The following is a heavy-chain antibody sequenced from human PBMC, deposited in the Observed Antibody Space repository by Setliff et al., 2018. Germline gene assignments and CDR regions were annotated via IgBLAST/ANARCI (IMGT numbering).Heavy chain of an antibody. D-gene: IGHD1-7*01. V-gene: IGHV3-23*01. CDR3: TRARGTTVYDY. J-gene: IGHJ4*02. Sequence: GGSLRLSCAASGFTFSSYAMSWVRQAPGKGLEWVSAISGSGGSTYYADSVKGRFTISRDNCKNTLYLQMNSLRAEDTAVYYCTRARGTTVYDYWGQGTLVTVSS. CDR2: ISGSGGST. CDR1: GFTFSSYA.